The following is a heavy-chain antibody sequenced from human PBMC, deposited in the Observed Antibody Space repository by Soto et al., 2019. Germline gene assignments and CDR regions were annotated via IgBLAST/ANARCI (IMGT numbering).Heavy chain of an antibody. CDR3: ASSQSVVPAAIHYYYYGMDV. Sequence: SGKVSWKASGGTFSSYAISWVRQAPGQGLEWMGGIIPIFGTANYAQKFQGRVTITADKSTSTAYMELSSLRSEDTAVYYCASSQSVVPAAIHYYYYGMDVWGQGTTVTVSS. V-gene: IGHV1-69*06. D-gene: IGHD2-2*02. CDR2: IIPIFGTA. CDR1: GGTFSSYA. J-gene: IGHJ6*02.